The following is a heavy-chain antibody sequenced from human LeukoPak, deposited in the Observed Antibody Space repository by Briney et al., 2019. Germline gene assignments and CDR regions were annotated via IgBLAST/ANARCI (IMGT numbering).Heavy chain of an antibody. CDR3: ATEGQVWLPGWFDP. CDR2: HSYSGGT. D-gene: IGHD3-9*01. V-gene: IGHV4-61*01. J-gene: IGHJ5*02. CDR1: GASVNSGSYS. Sequence: SETLSLTCTVSGASVNSGSYSWNWIRQSPGKGLEWIGYHSYSGGTNYNPSLRSRATISIDASKNQVYLRLTSVTAADSAQCYCATEGQVWLPGWFDPWGQGTLVAVSS.